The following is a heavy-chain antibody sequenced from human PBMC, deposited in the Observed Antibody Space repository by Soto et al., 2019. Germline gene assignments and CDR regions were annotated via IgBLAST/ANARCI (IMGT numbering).Heavy chain of an antibody. V-gene: IGHV4-59*01. CDR3: ARASVYSYGYDDFFDN. Sequence: QVQLQESGPGLVKPSETLSLTCTVSGGSINGYYWTWLRQSPTNGLEWIGYFHFSGSTKYNPSLESRLTTSADTSKNQISLTLSSVTAADTAVYYCARASVYSYGYDDFFDNWGQGTLANVSS. CDR2: FHFSGST. J-gene: IGHJ4*01. CDR1: GGSINGYY. D-gene: IGHD5-18*01.